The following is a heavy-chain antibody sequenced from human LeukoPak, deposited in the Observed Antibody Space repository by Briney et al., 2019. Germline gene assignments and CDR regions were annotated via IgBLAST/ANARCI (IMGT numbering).Heavy chain of an antibody. Sequence: GGSLRLSCAASGFTFSDYYMSWIRQAPGKGLEWVSYISGSGTTIHYADSVKGRFTISRDNAKNSLYLQMNSLRAEDAAVYYCARVTSIQAGFYNYWGQGILVIVSS. CDR1: GFTFSDYY. CDR2: ISGSGTTI. D-gene: IGHD6-6*01. J-gene: IGHJ4*02. CDR3: ARVTSIQAGFYNY. V-gene: IGHV3-11*01.